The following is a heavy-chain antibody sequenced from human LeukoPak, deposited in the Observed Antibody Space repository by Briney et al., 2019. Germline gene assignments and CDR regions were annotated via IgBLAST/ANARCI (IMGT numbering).Heavy chain of an antibody. CDR3: AKDRGRYSYGSVDY. CDR2: ISGSGGST. Sequence: GGSLRLSCAASGFAFSSYAISWVRQAPGKGLEWVSSISGSGGSTYYADSVKGRFTISRDNFKNMLYLQMNSLRVEDTAVYYCAKDRGRYSYGSVDYWGQGTLVTVSS. D-gene: IGHD5-12*01. J-gene: IGHJ4*02. CDR1: GFAFSSYA. V-gene: IGHV3-23*01.